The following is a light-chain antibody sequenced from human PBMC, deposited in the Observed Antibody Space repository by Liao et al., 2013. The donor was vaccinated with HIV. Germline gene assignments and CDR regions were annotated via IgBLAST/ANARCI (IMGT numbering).Light chain of an antibody. CDR3: QVWDSKRDYV. V-gene: IGLV3-1*01. CDR1: TLDDKY. J-gene: IGLJ1*01. CDR2: EDS. Sequence: SYELTQPPSVSVSPGQTATITCSGDTLDDKYAFWYQQRPGQSPVLVMYEDSQRPSGIPERFSGSTSGNTATLTISETQAVDEADYYCQVWDSKRDYVFGAGTKVTVL.